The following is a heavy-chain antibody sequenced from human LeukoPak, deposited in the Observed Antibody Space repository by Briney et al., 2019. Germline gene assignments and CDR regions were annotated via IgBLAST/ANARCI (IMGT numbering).Heavy chain of an antibody. CDR3: ARGYYDSSGSPFDY. Sequence: GGSLRLSCAASGFTFSSYWMSWVRQAPGKGLEWVANIKQDGSEKYYVDPVKGRFTISRDSAKNSLFLQMNSLRAEDTAVYYCARGYYDSSGSPFDYWGQGTLVTVSS. J-gene: IGHJ4*02. CDR2: IKQDGSEK. V-gene: IGHV3-7*01. CDR1: GFTFSSYW. D-gene: IGHD3-22*01.